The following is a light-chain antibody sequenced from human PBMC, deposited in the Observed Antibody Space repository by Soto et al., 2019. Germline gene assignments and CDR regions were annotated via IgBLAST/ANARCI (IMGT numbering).Light chain of an antibody. V-gene: IGKV3-20*01. J-gene: IGKJ1*01. CDR2: GAS. Sequence: EIVLTQSPGTLSLSPGERATLSCRASQSVSSSYLAWYQQKPGQAPRLPIYGASSRAAGIPDRFSGSGSGTDFTLTISRLEPEDLAVYYCQQYGSSSWTFGQGTKVEIK. CDR3: QQYGSSSWT. CDR1: QSVSSSY.